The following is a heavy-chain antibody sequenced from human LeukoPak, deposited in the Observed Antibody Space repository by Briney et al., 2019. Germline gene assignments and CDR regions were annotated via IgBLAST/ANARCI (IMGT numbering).Heavy chain of an antibody. CDR2: ISGSGGST. CDR1: GFTFSSYA. Sequence: GGSLRLSCAASGFTFSSYAMSWVRQAPGKGLEWVSAISGSGGSTYYADSVKGRFTISRDNSKNTLYLQMNSLRAEDTTVYYCAKEEKLLWFGGNWFDPWGQGTLVTVSS. V-gene: IGHV3-23*01. D-gene: IGHD3-10*01. CDR3: AKEEKLLWFGGNWFDP. J-gene: IGHJ5*02.